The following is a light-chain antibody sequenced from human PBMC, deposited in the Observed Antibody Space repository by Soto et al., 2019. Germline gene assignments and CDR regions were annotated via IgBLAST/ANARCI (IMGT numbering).Light chain of an antibody. Sequence: EVVLTQSPVTLSLAPMEIATLSCRASQSVSGYLAWYQQKPGQAPRLLIYDVSNRATGIPARFSGGGSGTDFTLTISSLEPEDFAIYYCQQRNYWQVTFGQGTRLEIK. CDR1: QSVSGY. CDR2: DVS. CDR3: QQRNYWQVT. J-gene: IGKJ5*01. V-gene: IGKV3-11*01.